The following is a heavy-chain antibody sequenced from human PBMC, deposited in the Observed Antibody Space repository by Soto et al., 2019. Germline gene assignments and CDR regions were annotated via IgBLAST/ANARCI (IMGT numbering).Heavy chain of an antibody. CDR1: GYTLTELS. CDR3: ATQTTVTPSGWFDP. J-gene: IGHJ5*02. CDR2: FDPEDGET. V-gene: IGHV1-24*01. D-gene: IGHD4-17*01. Sequence: GASVKVSCKVSGYTLTELSMHWVRQAPGKGLEWMGGFDPEDGETIYAQKFQGRVTMTEDTSTDTAYMELSSLRSEDTAVYYCATQTTVTPSGWFDPWGQGTLVTVSS.